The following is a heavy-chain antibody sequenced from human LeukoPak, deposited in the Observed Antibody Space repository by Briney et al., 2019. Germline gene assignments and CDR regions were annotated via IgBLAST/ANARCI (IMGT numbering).Heavy chain of an antibody. CDR2: IYYSGTT. CDR3: ARGESSGSNWFDP. CDR1: GGSISSNGYY. J-gene: IGHJ5*02. D-gene: IGHD3-22*01. Sequence: SETLSLTCAVSGGSISSNGYYWSWIRQSPGKGLEWIGSIYYSGTTYYNLSLKSRVTISVDTSKNQFSLKLSSVTAADTAVYYCARGESSGSNWFDPWGQGTLVTVSS. V-gene: IGHV4-39*01.